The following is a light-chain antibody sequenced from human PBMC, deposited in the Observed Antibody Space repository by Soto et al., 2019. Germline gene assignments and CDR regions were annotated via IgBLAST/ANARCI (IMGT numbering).Light chain of an antibody. Sequence: RMTQSPSAVSASTGPRLTITCRASQGISSYLAWYQQKPGKANKLLIYAASTLQSGVPSRFSGSGSGTDFTLTISCLQSEEFATDYCKKYYSYPPTVGQGTRLDIK. V-gene: IGKV1-8*01. J-gene: IGKJ5*01. CDR3: KKYYSYPPT. CDR2: AAS. CDR1: QGISSY.